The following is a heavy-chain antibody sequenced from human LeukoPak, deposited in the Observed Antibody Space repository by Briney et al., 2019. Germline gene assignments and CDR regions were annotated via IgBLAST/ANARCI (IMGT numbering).Heavy chain of an antibody. CDR3: AKHQRDIVVVPAGVGYYMDV. V-gene: IGHV3-23*01. CDR2: ISGSGDST. CDR1: GFTFSSYA. D-gene: IGHD2-2*01. Sequence: GGSLRLSCAASGFTFSSYAMSWVRQAPGKGLEWVSAISGSGDSTYYADSVKGRFTISRDDSKNTLYLQMNSLRAEDTAVYYCAKHQRDIVVVPAGVGYYMDVWGKGTTVTVSS. J-gene: IGHJ6*03.